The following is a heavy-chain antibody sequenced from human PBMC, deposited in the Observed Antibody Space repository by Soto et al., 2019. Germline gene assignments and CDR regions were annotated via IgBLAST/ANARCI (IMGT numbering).Heavy chain of an antibody. CDR3: ARANARYSSSWPILYYYGMDV. Sequence: QVQLQESGPGLVKPSETLSLTCTVSGGSISTYFWSWIRQPAGGGLEWIGRIYTTGSTYYNPSLRSRVIISVDTSKNEFSLKLTSVTAADTAVYYCARANARYSSSWPILYYYGMDVWGQGTAVTVSS. D-gene: IGHD6-13*01. V-gene: IGHV4-4*07. CDR2: IYTTGST. CDR1: GGSISTYF. J-gene: IGHJ6*02.